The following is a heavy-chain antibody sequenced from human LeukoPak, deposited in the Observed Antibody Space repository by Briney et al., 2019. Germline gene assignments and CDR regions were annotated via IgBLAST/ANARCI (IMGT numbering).Heavy chain of an antibody. CDR1: GFTFSSYE. Sequence: PGGSLRLSCAASGFTFSSYEMNWVRQAPGKGLEWVSYISSSGSTIYYADSVKGRFTISRDNAKNSLYLQMNSLRAEDTAVYYCARERAGYCSGGSCYSVRYYYGMDVWGKGTTVTVSS. CDR2: ISSSGSTI. J-gene: IGHJ6*04. CDR3: ARERAGYCSGGSCYSVRYYYGMDV. D-gene: IGHD2-15*01. V-gene: IGHV3-48*03.